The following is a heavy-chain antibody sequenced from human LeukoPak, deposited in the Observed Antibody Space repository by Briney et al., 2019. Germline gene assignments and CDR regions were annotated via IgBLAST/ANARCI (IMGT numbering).Heavy chain of an antibody. CDR2: ISRSGDYT. V-gene: IGHV3-23*01. CDR1: GFNFGGYV. Sequence: PGGSLRLSCAASGFNFGGYVMSWVRQAPGKGLEWVSVISRSGDYTKYADSVKGRFTISRDNSKNTLYLQMNSLRAEDTAVYYCAKERDYYYGMDVWGQGTTVTVSS. J-gene: IGHJ6*02. CDR3: AKERDYYYGMDV.